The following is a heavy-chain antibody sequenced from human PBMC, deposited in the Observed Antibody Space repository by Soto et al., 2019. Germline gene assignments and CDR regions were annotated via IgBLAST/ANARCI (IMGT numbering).Heavy chain of an antibody. Sequence: SETLSLTCAVYGGSFSGYYWSWIRQPPGKGLEWIGEINHSGSTNYNPSLKSRVTISVDTSKNQFSLKLSSVTAADTAVYYCVRGLRVAAVIYMGYYYYGMDVWGQGTTVTVSS. D-gene: IGHD6-13*01. J-gene: IGHJ6*02. CDR3: VRGLRVAAVIYMGYYYYGMDV. V-gene: IGHV4-34*01. CDR1: GGSFSGYY. CDR2: INHSGST.